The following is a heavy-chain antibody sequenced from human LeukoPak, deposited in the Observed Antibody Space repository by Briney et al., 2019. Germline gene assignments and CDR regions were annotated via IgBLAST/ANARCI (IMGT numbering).Heavy chain of an antibody. Sequence: SETLSLTCTVSGASISVYYWSWVRQPPGEGLEWIGYIYYSGSTNYNPSLKSRVTMSVGTSKNQFSLNLNSVTAADTAVYYCARGGSYGDPNFQHWGQGTLVTVSS. V-gene: IGHV4-59*01. CDR1: GASISVYY. D-gene: IGHD4-17*01. CDR3: ARGGSYGDPNFQH. CDR2: IYYSGST. J-gene: IGHJ1*01.